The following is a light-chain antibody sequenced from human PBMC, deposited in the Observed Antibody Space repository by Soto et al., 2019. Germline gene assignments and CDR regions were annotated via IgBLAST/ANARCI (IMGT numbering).Light chain of an antibody. CDR2: GND. Sequence: QSVLTQPPSVSGAPGQRVSISSTGSNSKIGAGHDLHWYQQLPGTAPKLLIYGNDNRPSGVPDRFSGSKSGTSASLAITGLQAEDEADYYCQSFDSRLSGYVIGTGTKLTVL. CDR3: QSFDSRLSGYV. J-gene: IGLJ1*01. V-gene: IGLV1-40*01. CDR1: NSKIGAGHD.